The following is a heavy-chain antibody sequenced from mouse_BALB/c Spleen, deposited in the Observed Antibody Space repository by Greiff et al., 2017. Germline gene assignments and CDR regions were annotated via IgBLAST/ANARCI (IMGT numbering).Heavy chain of an antibody. Sequence: EVQGVESGGGLVQPGGSLRLSCATSGFTFTDYYMSLVRQPPGKALEWLGFIRNKANGYTTEYSASVKGRFTISRDNSQSILYLQMNTLRAEDSATYYCARDHDYDWYFDVWGAGTTVTVSS. D-gene: IGHD2-4*01. CDR2: IRNKANGYTT. J-gene: IGHJ1*01. V-gene: IGHV7-3*02. CDR1: GFTFTDYY. CDR3: ARDHDYDWYFDV.